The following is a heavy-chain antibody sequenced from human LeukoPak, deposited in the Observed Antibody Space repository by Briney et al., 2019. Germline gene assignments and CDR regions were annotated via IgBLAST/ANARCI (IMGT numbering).Heavy chain of an antibody. CDR2: IYYSGST. J-gene: IGHJ3*02. Sequence: SETLSLTCTVSGGSISSYYWSWIRQPPGKGLEWIGYIYYSGSTNYNPSLKSRVTISVDTSKNQFSLKLSAVAAADTAVYYCARHGSYDFWSGYYDKGYAFDIWGQGTMVTVSS. CDR3: ARHGSYDFWSGYYDKGYAFDI. D-gene: IGHD3-3*01. V-gene: IGHV4-59*08. CDR1: GGSISSYY.